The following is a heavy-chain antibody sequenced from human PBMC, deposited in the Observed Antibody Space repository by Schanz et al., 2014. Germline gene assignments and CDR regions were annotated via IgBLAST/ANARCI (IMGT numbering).Heavy chain of an antibody. Sequence: QVRLQQWGAGLLKPSGTLSLTCAVYGGSFIGYDWSWIRQFPGQDLEWIGDINHYGRTNYNPSLMGRVPISIDASQNQSSLKMPSVTAADTAIYYCAIPRGSYAPNWSEARYFQHWGQGSLVTVSS. J-gene: IGHJ1*01. CDR3: AIPRGSYAPNWSEARYFQH. CDR2: INHYGRT. D-gene: IGHD1-1*01. V-gene: IGHV4-34*01. CDR1: GGSFIGYD.